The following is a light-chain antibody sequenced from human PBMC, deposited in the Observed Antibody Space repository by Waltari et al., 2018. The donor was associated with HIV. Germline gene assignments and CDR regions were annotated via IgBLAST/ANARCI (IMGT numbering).Light chain of an antibody. Sequence: IVMTQSPDSLAVSLGERATINCKSSRSVLYSSNNNNYLTWYQQKPGQPPKLLIYWASTRESGVPDRFSGSGSGTDFTLTISNLQAEDVAVYYCQQYYNAPYTFGQGTKLEIK. V-gene: IGKV4-1*01. CDR1: RSVLYSSNNNNY. CDR2: WAS. CDR3: QQYYNAPYT. J-gene: IGKJ2*01.